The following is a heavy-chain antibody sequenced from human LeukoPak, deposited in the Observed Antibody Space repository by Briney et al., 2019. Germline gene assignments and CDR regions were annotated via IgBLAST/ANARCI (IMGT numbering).Heavy chain of an antibody. CDR1: GYSISSGYY. V-gene: IGHV4-38-2*02. D-gene: IGHD6-13*01. J-gene: IGHJ6*03. CDR2: IYHSGGT. Sequence: SETLSLTCTVPGYSISSGYYWVWIRQPPGKGLEWIGSIYHSGGTYYNPSLKSRVTISVDTSKNQFSLKLSSVTAADTAVYYCARGAIAAARYYYYMDVWGKGTTVTVSS. CDR3: ARGAIAAARYYYYMDV.